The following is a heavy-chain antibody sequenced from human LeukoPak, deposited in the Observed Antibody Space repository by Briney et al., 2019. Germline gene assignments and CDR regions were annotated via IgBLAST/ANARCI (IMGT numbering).Heavy chain of an antibody. CDR2: ISYNSDTI. CDR3: AKDYCGGDCYSGWYFDL. D-gene: IGHD2-21*02. V-gene: IGHV3-9*01. CDR1: GFTFDDYA. Sequence: GGSLRLSCAASGFTFDDYAMHWVRHAPGKGLEWVSGISYNSDTIAYADSVKGRFTISRDNAKNSLYLQMNSLRAEDTALYYCAKDYCGGDCYSGWYFDLWGQGTLVTVSS. J-gene: IGHJ2*01.